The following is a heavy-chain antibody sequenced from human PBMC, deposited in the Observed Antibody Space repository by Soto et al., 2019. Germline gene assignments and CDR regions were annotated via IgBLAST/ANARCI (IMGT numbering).Heavy chain of an antibody. CDR3: ARGDVRGYSYGDYYGMDV. D-gene: IGHD5-18*01. CDR1: GFTFSSYG. J-gene: IGHJ6*02. Sequence: QVQLVESGGGVVQPGRSLRLSCAASGFTFSSYGMHWVRQAPGKGLEWVAVIWYDGSNKYYADSVKGRFTISRDNSKNTLYLQMNSLRDEDTAVYYCARGDVRGYSYGDYYGMDVWGQGTTVTVSS. V-gene: IGHV3-33*01. CDR2: IWYDGSNK.